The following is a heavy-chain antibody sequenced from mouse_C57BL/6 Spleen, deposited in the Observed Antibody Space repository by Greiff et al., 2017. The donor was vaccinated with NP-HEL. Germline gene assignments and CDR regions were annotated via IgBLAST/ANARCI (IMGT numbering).Heavy chain of an antibody. CDR3: AREGVYFAMDY. Sequence: EVKLQQSGPELVKPGASVKISCKASGYTFTDYYMNWVKQSHGKSLEWIGDINPNNGGTSYNQKFKGKATLTVDKSSSTAYMELRSLTSEDSAVYYCAREGVYFAMDYWGQGTSVTVSS. D-gene: IGHD2-1*01. CDR2: INPNNGGT. CDR1: GYTFTDYY. V-gene: IGHV1-26*01. J-gene: IGHJ4*01.